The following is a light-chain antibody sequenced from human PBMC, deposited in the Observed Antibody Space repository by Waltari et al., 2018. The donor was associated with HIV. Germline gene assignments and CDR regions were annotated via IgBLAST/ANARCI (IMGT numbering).Light chain of an antibody. CDR1: NIGAKS. CDR3: QVWDSSSDHVV. CDR2: DDG. J-gene: IGLJ2*01. V-gene: IGLV3-21*02. Sequence: SYVLTQPPSVSVAPGQTATMTCGGDNIGAKSVLWYQQKPGQAPVLVVYDDGDRPSEIPERFPGSNSGNTATLTIRRVEAGDEADYYCQVWDSSSDHVVFGGGTKVTVL.